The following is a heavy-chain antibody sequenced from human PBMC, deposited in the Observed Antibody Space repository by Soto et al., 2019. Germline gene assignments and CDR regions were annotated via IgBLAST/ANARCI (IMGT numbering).Heavy chain of an antibody. CDR2: IYYSEST. D-gene: IGHD2-21*02. CDR3: ARDLWGYCGTDCYPLYV. J-gene: IGHJ6*02. CDR1: GGSISSYY. Sequence: SETLSLTCTVSGGSISSYYWSWIRQPPGKGLEWIGYIYYSESTNYNPSLKSRVIISVDTSKNQFSLRLSSVTAADTAVYYCARDLWGYCGTDCYPLYVWGQGTTVTVSS. V-gene: IGHV4-59*01.